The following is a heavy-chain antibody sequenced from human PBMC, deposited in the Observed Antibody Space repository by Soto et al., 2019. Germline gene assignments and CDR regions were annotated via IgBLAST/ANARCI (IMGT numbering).Heavy chain of an antibody. V-gene: IGHV1-18*01. CDR1: GYSFTTSG. Sequence: QAQLVQSGAEVKEPGASVKVSCKASGYSFTTSGITWVRQAPGQGLEWMGWISTYNGNTNYAQKLQDRVTLTTDTSKSTAYMALRSLRSDDTAVYYCARRLYGDYDYWGQGTLVTVSS. CDR3: ARRLYGDYDY. D-gene: IGHD4-17*01. J-gene: IGHJ4*02. CDR2: ISTYNGNT.